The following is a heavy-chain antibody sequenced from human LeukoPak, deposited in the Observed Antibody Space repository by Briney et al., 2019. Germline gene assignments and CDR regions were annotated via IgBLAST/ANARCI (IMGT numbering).Heavy chain of an antibody. D-gene: IGHD6-13*01. CDR3: ARASLVKHSSSWMYY. Sequence: GASVRVSCKASGYTFTGYYMHWVRQAPGQGLEWMGWINPNSGGTNYAQKFQGRVTMTRDTSISTAYMELSRLRSDDTAVYYCARASLVKHSSSWMYYWGQGTLVTVSS. J-gene: IGHJ4*02. V-gene: IGHV1-2*02. CDR2: INPNSGGT. CDR1: GYTFTGYY.